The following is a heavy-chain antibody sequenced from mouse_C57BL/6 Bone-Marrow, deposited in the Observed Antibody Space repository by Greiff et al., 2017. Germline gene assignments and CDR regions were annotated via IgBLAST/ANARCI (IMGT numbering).Heavy chain of an antibody. J-gene: IGHJ3*01. V-gene: IGHV2-2*01. CDR2: IWRGGST. CDR3: ARRGFAY. Sequence: QVQLKQSGPGLVQPSQSLSITCTVSGFSLTSYGVHWVRQSPGKGLEWLGVIWRGGSTDYNAAFISRLSISKDNSKSQVFFKMNSLQADDTAIYYCARRGFAYWGQGTLVTVSA. CDR1: GFSLTSYG.